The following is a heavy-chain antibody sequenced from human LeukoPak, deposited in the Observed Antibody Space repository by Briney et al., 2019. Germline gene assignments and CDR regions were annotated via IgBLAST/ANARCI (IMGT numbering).Heavy chain of an antibody. CDR1: GFTFNNAW. D-gene: IGHD2/OR15-2a*01. V-gene: IGHV3-15*01. Sequence: PGGSLRLSCAASGFTFNNAWMSWVRQAPGKGLEWVGHIKGIPDGGTTHYAAPVKGRFFISRDDSKNTLYLQMNSLKSDDTAVYYCTTDRGITVRPLFDYWGQGTLVTVSS. CDR2: IKGIPDGGTT. CDR3: TTDRGITVRPLFDY. J-gene: IGHJ4*02.